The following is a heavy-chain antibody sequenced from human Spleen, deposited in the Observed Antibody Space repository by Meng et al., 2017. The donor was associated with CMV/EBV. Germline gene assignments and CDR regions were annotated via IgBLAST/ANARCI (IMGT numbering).Heavy chain of an antibody. D-gene: IGHD3-22*01. CDR2: ISGSGGST. CDR3: AREYRLKYDSSGFDF. CDR1: GFTFSSYA. Sequence: GGSLRLSCAASGFTFSSYAMSWVRQAPGKGLEWVSAISGSGGSTHYADSVKGRFTISRDNAKNTLYLQMNSLGAEDTAVYYCAREYRLKYDSSGFDFWGQGTLVTVSS. J-gene: IGHJ4*02. V-gene: IGHV3-23*01.